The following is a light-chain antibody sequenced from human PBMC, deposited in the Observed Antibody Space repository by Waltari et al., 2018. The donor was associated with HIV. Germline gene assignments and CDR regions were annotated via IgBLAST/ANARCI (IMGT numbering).Light chain of an antibody. CDR2: DAS. V-gene: IGKV1-33*01. Sequence: DIQMTQSPSSLSASVGDRVTITCQASQDISNYLNWYQQKPGKAPKLLIYDASNLETGVPSRVSGSGSGTDFTFTISSLQPEDIATYYCQQYDNLRITFGPGTKVDIK. CDR1: QDISNY. J-gene: IGKJ3*01. CDR3: QQYDNLRIT.